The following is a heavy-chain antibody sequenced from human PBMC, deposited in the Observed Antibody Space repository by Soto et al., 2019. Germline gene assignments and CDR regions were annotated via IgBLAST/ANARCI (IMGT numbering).Heavy chain of an antibody. Sequence: QVQLVQSGAEVKKPGSSVKVACKASGGTFSSYAISWVRQAPGQGLEWMGGIIPIFGTANYAQKFQGRVTITAVEATSPAYMELSSLRSEDTAVYYCARGGVAGANPLDYYYGMDVWGQGTTVTVFS. CDR1: GGTFSSYA. D-gene: IGHD2-15*01. V-gene: IGHV1-69*12. CDR3: ARGGVAGANPLDYYYGMDV. CDR2: IIPIFGTA. J-gene: IGHJ6*02.